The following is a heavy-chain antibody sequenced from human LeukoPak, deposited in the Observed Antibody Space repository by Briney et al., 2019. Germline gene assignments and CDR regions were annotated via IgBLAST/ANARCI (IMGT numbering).Heavy chain of an antibody. V-gene: IGHV1-8*03. CDR2: MNPNSGNT. CDR3: ARGYGSGSYYIDAFDI. CDR1: GYTFTSYD. Sequence: AASVKVSCKASGYTFTSYDINWVRQATGQGLEWMGWMNPNSGNTGYAQKFQGRVTITRNTSISTAYMELSSLRSEDTAVYYCARGYGSGSYYIDAFDIWGQGTMVTVSP. J-gene: IGHJ3*02. D-gene: IGHD3-10*01.